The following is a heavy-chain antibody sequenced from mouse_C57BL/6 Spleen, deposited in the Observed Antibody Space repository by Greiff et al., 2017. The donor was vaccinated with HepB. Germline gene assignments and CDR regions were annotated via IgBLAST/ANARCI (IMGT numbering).Heavy chain of an antibody. V-gene: IGHV1-53*01. Sequence: VQLQQPGTELVKPGASVKLSCKASGYTFTSYWMHWVKQRPGQGLEWIGNINTSNGGTNYNEKFKSKATLTVDKSSSTAYMQLSSLTSEDSAVYYCARSDYYYGSSYYAMDYWGQGTSVTVSS. CDR2: INTSNGGT. CDR1: GYTFTSYW. D-gene: IGHD1-1*01. CDR3: ARSDYYYGSSYYAMDY. J-gene: IGHJ4*01.